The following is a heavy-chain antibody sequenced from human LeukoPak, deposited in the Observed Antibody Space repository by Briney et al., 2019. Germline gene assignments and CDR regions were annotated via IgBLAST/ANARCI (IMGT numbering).Heavy chain of an antibody. J-gene: IGHJ5*02. CDR1: GGSISSYY. CDR3: ARRYFDWFGFDP. Sequence: SETLSLTCTVSGGSISSYYWSWIRQPPGKGLGWIGYIYTSGSTNYNPSLKSRVTISVDTSKNQFSLKLSSVTAADTAVYYCARRYFDWFGFDPWGQGTLVTVSS. CDR2: IYTSGST. D-gene: IGHD3-9*01. V-gene: IGHV4-4*09.